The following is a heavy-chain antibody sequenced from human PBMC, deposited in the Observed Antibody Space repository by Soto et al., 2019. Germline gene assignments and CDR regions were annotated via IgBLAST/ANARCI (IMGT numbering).Heavy chain of an antibody. V-gene: IGHV3-21*01. CDR1: GFTFSSYS. D-gene: IGHD6-13*01. CDR2: ISSSSSYI. J-gene: IGHJ4*02. CDR3: AGIAAAPSPRAPG. Sequence: GGSLRLSCAASGFTFSSYSMNWVRQAPGKGLEWVSSISSSSSYIYYADSVKGRFTISRDNAKNSLYLQMNSLRAEDTAVYYGAGIAAAPSPRAPGWGQRTLVTVSS.